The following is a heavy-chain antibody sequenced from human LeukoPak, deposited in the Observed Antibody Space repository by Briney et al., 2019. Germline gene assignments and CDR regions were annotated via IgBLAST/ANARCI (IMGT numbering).Heavy chain of an antibody. D-gene: IGHD1-1*01. CDR2: IYDRGDT. Sequence: PGGSLRLSCAVSGFTVTSNFMSWVRQAPGKGLEWVSVIYDRGDTYYADSVKGRFTVPRDTSKNTLYLQLNNLGAEDTAVYYCAGRRANTCNFCFVYWGQGALVTVSS. CDR1: GFTVTSNF. CDR3: AGRRANTCNFCFVY. J-gene: IGHJ4*02. V-gene: IGHV3-66*02.